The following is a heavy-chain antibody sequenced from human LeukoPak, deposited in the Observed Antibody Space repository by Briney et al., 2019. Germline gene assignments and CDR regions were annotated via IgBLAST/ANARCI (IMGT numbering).Heavy chain of an antibody. CDR2: INHSGST. V-gene: IGHV4-34*01. Sequence: SETLSLTCAVYGGSFSGYYWSWIRQTPGKGLEWIGEINHSGSTNYNPSLKSRVDTSKNQFSLKLSSVTAADTAVYYCARDPRGGSGSNWFDPWGQGTLVTVSS. CDR1: GGSFSGYY. J-gene: IGHJ5*02. CDR3: ARDPRGGSGSNWFDP. D-gene: IGHD3-10*01.